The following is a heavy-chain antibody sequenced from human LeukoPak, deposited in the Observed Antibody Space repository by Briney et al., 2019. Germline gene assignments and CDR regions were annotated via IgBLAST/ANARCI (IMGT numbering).Heavy chain of an antibody. V-gene: IGHV3-23*01. J-gene: IGHJ4*02. CDR1: GFTFSSYA. CDR3: AKDGYDFWSGLTPYFDY. CDR2: ISGSGGST. D-gene: IGHD3-3*01. Sequence: GVLRLSCAASGFTFSSYAMSWVRQAPGKGLEWVSAISGSGGSTYYADSVKGRFTISRDNSKNTLYLQMNSLRAEDTAVYYCAKDGYDFWSGLTPYFDYWGQGTLVTVSS.